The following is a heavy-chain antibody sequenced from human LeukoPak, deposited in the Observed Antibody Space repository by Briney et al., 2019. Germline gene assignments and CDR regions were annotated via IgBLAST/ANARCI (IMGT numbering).Heavy chain of an antibody. V-gene: IGHV3-7*01. Sequence: GGSLRLSCAASGFSISNYWMNWVRQAPGKGLEWVANIKQDGSEKNYVDSVKGRFTISGDNAKNSLILQMNSLRDEDTAVYYCARGVWAPFDSWGRGTLVSVSS. J-gene: IGHJ4*02. D-gene: IGHD7-27*01. CDR2: IKQDGSEK. CDR3: ARGVWAPFDS. CDR1: GFSISNYW.